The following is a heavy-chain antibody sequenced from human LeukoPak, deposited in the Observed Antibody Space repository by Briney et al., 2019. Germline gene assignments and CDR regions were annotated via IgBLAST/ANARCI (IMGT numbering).Heavy chain of an antibody. J-gene: IGHJ6*03. CDR3: ARRGETYYYDSSGYPRNYYYYYYMDV. CDR1: GFTVSSNS. D-gene: IGHD3-22*01. V-gene: IGHV3-20*04. Sequence: GGSLRLSCTVSGFTVSSNSMSWVRHAPGKGLEWVSGINWNGGSTGYADSVKGRFTISRDNAKNSLYLQMNSLRAEDTALYYCARRGETYYYDSSGYPRNYYYYYYMDVWGKGTTVTVSS. CDR2: INWNGGST.